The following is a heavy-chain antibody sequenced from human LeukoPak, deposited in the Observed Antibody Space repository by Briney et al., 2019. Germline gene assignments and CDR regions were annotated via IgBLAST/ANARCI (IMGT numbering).Heavy chain of an antibody. CDR3: ARDSGSLDFDY. Sequence: PSETLSLTCTVSSGSISTSNYYWGWVRQPPGKALEWIGNIFYSGSTYYSPSLKSRVTMSVDTSKNQFSLKLNSVTAADTAVYYCARDSGSLDFDYWGQGTLVTVSS. CDR2: IFYSGST. V-gene: IGHV4-39*07. CDR1: SGSISTSNYY. J-gene: IGHJ4*02. D-gene: IGHD1-26*01.